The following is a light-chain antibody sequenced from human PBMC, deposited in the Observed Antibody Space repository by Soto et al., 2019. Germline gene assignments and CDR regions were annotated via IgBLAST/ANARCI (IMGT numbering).Light chain of an antibody. Sequence: QSALTQPASVSGSPGQSITISCTGTSSDVGGYNYVSWFQQQPGKSPKLMIYAVSNRPSGVSNRFSGSKSVNTASLTISGLQADDEADYYCSSYTSSSTLVVFGGGTKLTVL. CDR3: SSYTSSSTLVV. CDR2: AVS. J-gene: IGLJ2*01. CDR1: SSDVGGYNY. V-gene: IGLV2-14*01.